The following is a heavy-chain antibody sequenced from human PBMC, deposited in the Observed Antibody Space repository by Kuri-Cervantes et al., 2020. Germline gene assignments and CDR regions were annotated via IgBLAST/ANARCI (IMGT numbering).Heavy chain of an antibody. CDR3: ARVLYYYDSSGRVEISFDY. CDR1: GFTFSSYS. D-gene: IGHD3-22*01. V-gene: IGHV3-48*04. J-gene: IGHJ4*02. CDR2: ISSSSSTI. Sequence: GGSLRLSCAASGFTFSSYSMNWVRQAPGKGLEWVSYISSSSSTIYYADSVKGRFTISRDNAKNTLYLQMNSLRAEDTAVYYCARVLYYYDSSGRVEISFDYWGQGTLVTVSS.